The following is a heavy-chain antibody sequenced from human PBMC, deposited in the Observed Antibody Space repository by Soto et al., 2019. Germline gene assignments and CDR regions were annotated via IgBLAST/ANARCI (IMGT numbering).Heavy chain of an antibody. V-gene: IGHV3-7*01. D-gene: IGHD2-2*01. CDR2: IKQDGSEK. Sequence: PGGSLRLSCAASGFTFSSYWMSWVRQAPGKGLEWVANIKQDGSEKYYVDSVKGRFTISRDNAKNSLYLQMNSLRAEDTAVYYCARHDRDILVVPAAMPANHFQHWGQGTXVTVSS. CDR1: GFTFSSYW. J-gene: IGHJ1*01. CDR3: ARHDRDILVVPAAMPANHFQH.